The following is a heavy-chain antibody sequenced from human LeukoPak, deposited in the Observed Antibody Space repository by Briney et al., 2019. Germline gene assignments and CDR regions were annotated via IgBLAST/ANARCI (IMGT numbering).Heavy chain of an antibody. CDR3: AKDSWEVGATSEIDY. CDR1: GFTFSSYG. Sequence: GGSLRLSCAASGFTFSSYGMHWVRQAPGKGLEWVAVIWYDGSNKYYADSVKGRFTISRDNSKNMLYVQMSSLRVEDTAVYYCAKDSWEVGATSEIDYWGQGTLVTVSS. V-gene: IGHV3-30*02. J-gene: IGHJ4*02. CDR2: IWYDGSNK. D-gene: IGHD1-26*01.